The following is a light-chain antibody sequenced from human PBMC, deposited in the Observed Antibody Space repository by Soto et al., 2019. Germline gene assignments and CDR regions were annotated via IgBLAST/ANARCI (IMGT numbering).Light chain of an antibody. J-gene: IGKJ3*01. Sequence: EVVLMQSPDTLSLSPGERATLSCRASETISSHYIAWYQHKPGQAPRLLIFGASTRATGIPDIFSGSWSGTDFTLTINRLEPEDFAVYYCQNFGDSPFTFGPGTKVDIK. V-gene: IGKV3-20*01. CDR1: ETISSHY. CDR2: GAS. CDR3: QNFGDSPFT.